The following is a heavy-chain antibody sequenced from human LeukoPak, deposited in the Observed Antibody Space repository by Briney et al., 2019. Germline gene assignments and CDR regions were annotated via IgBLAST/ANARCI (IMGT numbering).Heavy chain of an antibody. CDR3: ARVLNYYDSSGYYFSY. CDR2: ISYDGSSK. CDR1: GFTFSYYA. D-gene: IGHD3-22*01. V-gene: IGHV3-30-3*01. J-gene: IGHJ4*02. Sequence: GGSLRLSCAASGFTFSYYAMHWVRQAPGKGLEGVAVISYDGSSKYYADSVKGRFTISRDNSKNTLYLQMNSLRAEDTAVYYCARVLNYYDSSGYYFSYWGQGTLVTVSS.